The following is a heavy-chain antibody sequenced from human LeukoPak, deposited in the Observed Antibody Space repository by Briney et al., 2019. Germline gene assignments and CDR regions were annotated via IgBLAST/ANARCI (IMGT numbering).Heavy chain of an antibody. CDR2: IYTSRST. V-gene: IGHV4-61*02. CDR3: ARETTVTTAFDY. D-gene: IGHD4-17*01. CDR1: GGSISSGSYY. J-gene: IGHJ4*02. Sequence: PSETLSLTCTVSGGSISSGSYYWSWIRQPAGKGLEWIGRIYTSRSTNYNPSLKSRVTISVDTSKNQFSLKLSSVTAADTAVYYCARETTVTTAFDYWGQGTLVTVSS.